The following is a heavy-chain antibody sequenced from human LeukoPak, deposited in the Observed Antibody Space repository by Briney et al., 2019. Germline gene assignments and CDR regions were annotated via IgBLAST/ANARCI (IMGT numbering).Heavy chain of an antibody. V-gene: IGHV4-39*01. CDR2: ICYSGST. Sequence: SETLSLTCTVSGGSISSSSYYWGWIRQPPGKGLEWIGSICYSGSTYYNPSLKSRVTISVDTSKNQFSLKLSSVTAADTAVYYCARHPNYYYGSGSYSDNWFDPWGQGTLVTVSS. D-gene: IGHD3-10*01. CDR1: GGSISSSSYY. CDR3: ARHPNYYYGSGSYSDNWFDP. J-gene: IGHJ5*02.